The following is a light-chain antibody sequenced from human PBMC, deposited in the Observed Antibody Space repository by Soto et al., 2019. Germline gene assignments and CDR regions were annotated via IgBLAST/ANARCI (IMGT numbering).Light chain of an antibody. CDR1: SGDVGAYDY. CDR3: SSYTATNSEI. Sequence: QSVXTHPASVSGSPGQSITISCTGTSGDVGAYDYVSWYQQHPGTSPKLRIYAVTNRPSGVSDRFSASKSGNTASMTISRLQAEAEADYYCSSYTATNSEIFGSGTKVTVL. CDR2: AVT. V-gene: IGLV2-14*03. J-gene: IGLJ1*01.